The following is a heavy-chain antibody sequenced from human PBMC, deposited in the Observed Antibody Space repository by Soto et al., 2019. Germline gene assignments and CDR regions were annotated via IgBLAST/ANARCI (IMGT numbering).Heavy chain of an antibody. Sequence: GESLKISCKASGYKFTGYWIGWVRQMPGKGLEWMGIIYPGDSDTRYSPSFDGHVTISADKSTNTAYLQWSGLKASDTAIYYCARQAMVPLDDAFDIWGQGTMVTVSS. J-gene: IGHJ3*02. CDR2: IYPGDSDT. D-gene: IGHD5-18*01. CDR1: GYKFTGYW. CDR3: ARQAMVPLDDAFDI. V-gene: IGHV5-51*01.